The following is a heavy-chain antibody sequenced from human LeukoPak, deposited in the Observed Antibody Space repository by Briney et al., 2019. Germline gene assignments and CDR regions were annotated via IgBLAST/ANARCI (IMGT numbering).Heavy chain of an antibody. CDR1: GFTFSSFA. V-gene: IGHV3-23*01. CDR2: IDKIGVGT. Sequence: GGTLRLSCAASGFTFSSFAMSWIRQAPGGGLEWVSSIDKIGVGTYADSVRGRFTISRDNSKNTLFLQMNSLRAEDSAVYYCAKDYVVGSIDYWGQGTLVTVSS. J-gene: IGHJ4*02. CDR3: AKDYVVGSIDY. D-gene: IGHD2-21*01.